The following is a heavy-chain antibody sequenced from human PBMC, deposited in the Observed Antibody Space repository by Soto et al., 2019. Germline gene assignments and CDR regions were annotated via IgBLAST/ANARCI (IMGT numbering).Heavy chain of an antibody. J-gene: IGHJ4*02. V-gene: IGHV3-30*14. CDR3: ARGKDYDDASTYTFDY. CDR1: GFNFRRYA. Sequence: GGSLRLSCAASGFNFRRYAMHWVRQAPGKGLEWVAVISYDGTDKYYADSVKGRVTFSRDNSKDALYLQMSSLRTGDTAMYYCARGKDYDDASTYTFDYWGQGTLVTVSS. CDR2: ISYDGTDK. D-gene: IGHD4-17*01.